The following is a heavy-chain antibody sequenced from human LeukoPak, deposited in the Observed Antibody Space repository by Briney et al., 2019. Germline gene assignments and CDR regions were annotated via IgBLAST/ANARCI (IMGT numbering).Heavy chain of an antibody. CDR2: INHSGST. Sequence: SETLSLTCAVSGGSFSPYYWSWIRQPPGKGLEWIGEINHSGSTNYNPSLKSRVTISVDTSKNQFSLRLSSVTAADTAVYYCARGGFYCGGDCYVDYWGQGTLVTVSS. CDR1: GGSFSPYY. J-gene: IGHJ4*02. D-gene: IGHD2-21*02. V-gene: IGHV4-34*01. CDR3: ARGGFYCGGDCYVDY.